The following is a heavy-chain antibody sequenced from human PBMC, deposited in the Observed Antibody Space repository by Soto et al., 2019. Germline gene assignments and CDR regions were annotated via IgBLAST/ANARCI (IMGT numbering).Heavy chain of an antibody. V-gene: IGHV4-61*01. CDR1: GGSVSSGSYY. J-gene: IGHJ4*02. CDR2: IYYSGST. D-gene: IGHD5-18*01. CDR3: ARAVGYSYGPFDY. Sequence: PSETLSLTCTVSGGSVSSGSYYWSWIRQPPGKGLEWIGYIYYSGSTNYNPSLKSRVTISVDTSKNQFSLKLSSVTAADTAVYYCARAVGYSYGPFDYWGQGTLVTVSS.